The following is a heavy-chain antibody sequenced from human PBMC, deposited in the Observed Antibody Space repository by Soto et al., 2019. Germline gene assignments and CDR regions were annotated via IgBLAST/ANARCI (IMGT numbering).Heavy chain of an antibody. CDR2: ISYDGSNK. CDR1: GFTFSSYG. Sequence: GGSLRLTCAASGFTFSSYGMHWVRQAPGKGLEWVAVISYDGSNKYYADSVKGRFTISRDNSKNTLYLQMNSLRAEDTAVYYCAKSRDHYFYDSSGYYFDYWGQGTLVTVSS. J-gene: IGHJ4*02. D-gene: IGHD3-22*01. CDR3: AKSRDHYFYDSSGYYFDY. V-gene: IGHV3-30*18.